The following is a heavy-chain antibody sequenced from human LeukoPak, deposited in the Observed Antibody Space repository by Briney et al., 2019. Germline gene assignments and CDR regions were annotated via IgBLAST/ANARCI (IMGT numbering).Heavy chain of an antibody. D-gene: IGHD4-11*01. CDR1: GYTFTGYY. Sequence: GASVKVSCKASGYTFTGYYMHWVRQAPGQGLEWRGWINPNSGGTNYAQKFQGRVTMTRDTSISTAYMELSRLRSDDTAVYYCARDPTTVTTENWFDPWGQGTLVTVSS. J-gene: IGHJ5*02. CDR2: INPNSGGT. V-gene: IGHV1-2*02. CDR3: ARDPTTVTTENWFDP.